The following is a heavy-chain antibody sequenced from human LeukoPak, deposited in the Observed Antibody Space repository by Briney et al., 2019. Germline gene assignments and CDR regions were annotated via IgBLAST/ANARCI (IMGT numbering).Heavy chain of an antibody. D-gene: IGHD2-2*01. V-gene: IGHV1-18*01. J-gene: IGHJ3*02. CDR1: GYTFTSYG. CDR3: ARDLPGYCSSTSCPRAAFDI. Sequence: ASVKVSCKASGYTFTSYGISWVRQAPGQGLEWMGWISAYNGNTNYAQKLQGRVTMTTDTSTSTAYMELRSLRSDDTAVYYCARDLPGYCSSTSCPRAAFDIWGQGTMVTVSS. CDR2: ISAYNGNT.